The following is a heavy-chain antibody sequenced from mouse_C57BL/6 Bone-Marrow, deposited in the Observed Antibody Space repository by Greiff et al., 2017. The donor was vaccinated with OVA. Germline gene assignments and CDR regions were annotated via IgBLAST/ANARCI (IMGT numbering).Heavy chain of an antibody. CDR2: IWSGGST. CDR3: ARRYYGSSYPLWFAY. V-gene: IGHV2-2*01. Sequence: VQLVESGPGLVQPSQSLSITCTVSGFSLTSYGVHWVRQSPGKGLEWLGVIWSGGSTDYNAAFISRLSISKDNSKSQVFFKMNSLQADDTAIYYCARRYYGSSYPLWFAYWGQGTLVTVSA. D-gene: IGHD1-1*01. J-gene: IGHJ3*01. CDR1: GFSLTSYG.